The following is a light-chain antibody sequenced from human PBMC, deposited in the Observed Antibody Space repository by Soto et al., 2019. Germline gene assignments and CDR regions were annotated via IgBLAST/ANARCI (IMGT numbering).Light chain of an antibody. CDR3: SSYTSSSHV. CDR1: SSDVGGYNY. V-gene: IGLV2-14*01. Sequence: QSALTQPASVSGSTGESITISCTGTSSDVGGYNYVSWYQQHPGKAPKLMIYEVSNRPSGVSNRFSGSKSGNTASLTISGLQAEDEADYYCSSYTSSSHVFGTGTKLTV. J-gene: IGLJ1*01. CDR2: EVS.